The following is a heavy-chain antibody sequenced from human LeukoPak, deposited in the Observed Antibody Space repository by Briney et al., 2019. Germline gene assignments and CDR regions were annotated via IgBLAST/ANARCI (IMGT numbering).Heavy chain of an antibody. CDR1: GFTVSSNY. CDR3: ARDHDRYCSGGSCSEFDY. V-gene: IGHV3-66*01. J-gene: IGHJ4*02. CDR2: IYSGGST. D-gene: IGHD2-15*01. Sequence: PGGSLRLSCAASGFTVSSNYMSWVRQAPGKGLEWVSVIYSGGSTYYADSVKGRFTISRDNAKNSLYLQMNSLRAEDRAVYYCARDHDRYCSGGSCSEFDYWDQGTLVTVSS.